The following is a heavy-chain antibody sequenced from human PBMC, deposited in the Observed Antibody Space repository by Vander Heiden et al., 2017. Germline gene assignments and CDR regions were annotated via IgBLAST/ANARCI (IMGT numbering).Heavy chain of an antibody. CDR1: GFTFVDYA. Sequence: EVQLVESGGGLVQPGRSLRLSCAASGFTFVDYASHWVRQAPGKGLEWVSVISWSSGSMGYADSGKGRFTISRDNAKNSLYLQMNSLRAEDTALYYCAKSGYYDILTGYSDYWCQGTLVTVSS. CDR3: AKSGYYDILTGYSDY. D-gene: IGHD3-9*01. J-gene: IGHJ4*02. V-gene: IGHV3-9*01. CDR2: ISWSSGSM.